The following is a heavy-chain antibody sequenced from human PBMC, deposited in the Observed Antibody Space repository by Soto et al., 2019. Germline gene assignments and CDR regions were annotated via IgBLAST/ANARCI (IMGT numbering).Heavy chain of an antibody. J-gene: IGHJ4*02. CDR3: ARDPGPECTTANCYTDC. V-gene: IGHV4-59*12. CDR2: ISDSVSI. Sequence: KSSETLSLTFTVSGGSIISYHWRWIRQSQVKGLEWIGFISDSVSINYNPSLKSPVTISVDTSKNQFSLKLRSVTAADTAVYYCARDPGPECTTANCYTDCWGQGKLVTVSS. D-gene: IGHD2-2*01. CDR1: GGSIISYH.